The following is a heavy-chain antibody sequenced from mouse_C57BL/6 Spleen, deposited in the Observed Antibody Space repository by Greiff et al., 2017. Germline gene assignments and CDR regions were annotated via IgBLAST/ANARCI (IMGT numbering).Heavy chain of an antibody. J-gene: IGHJ2*01. V-gene: IGHV5-4*01. D-gene: IGHD1-1*01. CDR1: GFTFSSYA. CDR3: AREETVVAFDY. Sequence: EVHLVESGGGLVKPGGSLKLSCAASGFTFSSYAMSWVRQTPEKRLEWVATISDGGSYTYYPDNVKGRFTISRDNAKNNLYLQMSHLKSEDTAMYYCAREETVVAFDYWGQGTTLTVSS. CDR2: ISDGGSYT.